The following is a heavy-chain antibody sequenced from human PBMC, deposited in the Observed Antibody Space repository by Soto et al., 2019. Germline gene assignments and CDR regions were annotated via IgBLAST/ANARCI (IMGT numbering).Heavy chain of an antibody. D-gene: IGHD3-10*01. V-gene: IGHV3-66*01. CDR3: ARVAYLGSGYYYMDV. CDR2: IYSGGST. CDR1: GFTVSSNY. J-gene: IGHJ6*03. Sequence: AGGSLRLSCAASGFTVSSNYMSWVRQAPGKGLEWVSVIYSGGSTYYADSVKGRFTISRDNSKNTLYLQMNSLRAEDTAVYYCARVAYLGSGYYYMDVWGKGTTVTVSS.